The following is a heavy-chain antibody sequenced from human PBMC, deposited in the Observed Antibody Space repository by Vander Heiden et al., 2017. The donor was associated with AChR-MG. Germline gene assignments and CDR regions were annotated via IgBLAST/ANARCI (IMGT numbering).Heavy chain of an antibody. CDR2: ISSSSSYI. CDR1: GFTFSSYS. V-gene: IGHV3-21*01. D-gene: IGHD3-22*01. Sequence: EVQLVESGGGLVKPGGSLRLSCAASGFTFSSYSMNWVRQAPGKGLEGVSSISSSSSYIYYADSVKGRFTISRDNAKNSLYLQMNSLRAEDTAVYYCARVWYDSSGYYSGFDYWGQGTLVTVSS. J-gene: IGHJ4*02. CDR3: ARVWYDSSGYYSGFDY.